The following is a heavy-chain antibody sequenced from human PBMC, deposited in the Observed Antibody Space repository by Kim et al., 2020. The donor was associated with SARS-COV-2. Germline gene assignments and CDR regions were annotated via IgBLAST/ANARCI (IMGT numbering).Heavy chain of an antibody. CDR1: GFTFNFYY. CDR2: INHDGSVK. V-gene: IGHV3-7*03. D-gene: IGHD3-10*01. Sequence: GGSLRLSCAASGFTFNFYYMGWARQAPGKGLEWLANINHDGSVKAYVDSVKGRFTISRDNAKNSLFLQMNSLRAEDTAVYVCARDDTAGNIDNWGQGTLVTVSS. J-gene: IGHJ4*02. CDR3: ARDDTAGNIDN.